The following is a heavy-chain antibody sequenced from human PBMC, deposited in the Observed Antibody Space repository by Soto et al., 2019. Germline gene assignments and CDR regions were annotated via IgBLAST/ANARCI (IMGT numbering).Heavy chain of an antibody. CDR3: ARDPGDCTTGVCSIFDC. J-gene: IGHJ4*02. Sequence: SETLSLTCTVSGDSIKNYFWSWVRQPPGKGLEWIGHFYHSGTTNYSPALKRRVTISIDQSKNQFSLRLNSVTAAATALYFSARDPGDCTTGVCSIFDCWGKGMPFTV. CDR2: FYHSGTT. CDR1: GDSIKNYF. V-gene: IGHV4-59*01. D-gene: IGHD2-8*01.